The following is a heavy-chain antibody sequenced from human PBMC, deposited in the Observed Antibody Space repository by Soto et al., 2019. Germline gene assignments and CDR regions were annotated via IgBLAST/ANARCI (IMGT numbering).Heavy chain of an antibody. Sequence: SETLSLTCTVSASSITDASYWGWIRQPPGKGLGWIGSSHHGGGTYYNPSLKSRVTISVDTSKNQLSLKLTSVAAADAAVYYCARVLSLGSTWYFDYWGQGTQVTVS. CDR3: ARVLSLGSTWYFDY. D-gene: IGHD6-13*01. J-gene: IGHJ4*02. V-gene: IGHV4-38-2*02. CDR2: SHHGGGT. CDR1: ASSITDASY.